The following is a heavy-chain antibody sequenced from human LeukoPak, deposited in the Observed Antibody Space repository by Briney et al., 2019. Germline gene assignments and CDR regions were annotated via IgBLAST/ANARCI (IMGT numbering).Heavy chain of an antibody. CDR1: GYTFTGYY. D-gene: IGHD3-9*01. CDR3: AMSGVLRYFDWLGY. Sequence: KVSCKASGYTFTGYYMHWVRQAPGQGLEWMGWINPNSGGTNYAQKFQGRVTMTRDTSISTAYMELSRMRSDDTAVYYCAMSGVLRYFDWLGYWGQGTLVTVSS. CDR2: INPNSGGT. J-gene: IGHJ4*02. V-gene: IGHV1-2*02.